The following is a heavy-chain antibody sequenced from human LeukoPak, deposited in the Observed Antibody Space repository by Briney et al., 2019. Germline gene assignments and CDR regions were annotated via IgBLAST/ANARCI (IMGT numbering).Heavy chain of an antibody. D-gene: IGHD5-12*01. Sequence: SETLSLTCAVYGGSFSGYYWSWIRQPPGKGLEWIGEINHSGSTNYNPSLKSRVTISVDTSKNQFSLKLSSMTAADTAVYYCARGRIYSGYDSPLGYWGQGTLVTVSS. V-gene: IGHV4-34*01. J-gene: IGHJ4*02. CDR2: INHSGST. CDR1: GGSFSGYY. CDR3: ARGRIYSGYDSPLGY.